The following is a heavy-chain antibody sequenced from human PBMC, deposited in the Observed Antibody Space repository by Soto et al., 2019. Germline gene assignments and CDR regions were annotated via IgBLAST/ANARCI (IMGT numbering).Heavy chain of an antibody. CDR2: IYYSGST. D-gene: IGHD2-15*01. CDR1: RGSISSGGYY. J-gene: IGHJ5*02. Sequence: SETLSLTCTVSRGSISSGGYYWSWIRQHPGKGLEWIGYIYYSGSTYYNPSLKSRVTISVDTSKNQFTLKLSSVTAADTAVYYCARDTRYCSGGSCYPNWFDPWGQGTLVTVSS. V-gene: IGHV4-31*03. CDR3: ARDTRYCSGGSCYPNWFDP.